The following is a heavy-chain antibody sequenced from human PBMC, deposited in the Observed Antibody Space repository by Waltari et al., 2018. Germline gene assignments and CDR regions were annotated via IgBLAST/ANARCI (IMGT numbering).Heavy chain of an antibody. CDR3: AKDLRGPEAGTWYFDL. CDR2: VTADSGNT. V-gene: IGHV3-23*01. Sequence: EVQLLESGGGLVQPGGSLRLSCAASGLTFSRATMCWVPQAPGKGLEWVSAVTADSGNTYYADSVKGRFTISRDNSKNTLYLQMNSLRAEDTAIYYCAKDLRGPEAGTWYFDLWGRGTLVTVSS. D-gene: IGHD6-13*01. J-gene: IGHJ2*01. CDR1: GLTFSRAT.